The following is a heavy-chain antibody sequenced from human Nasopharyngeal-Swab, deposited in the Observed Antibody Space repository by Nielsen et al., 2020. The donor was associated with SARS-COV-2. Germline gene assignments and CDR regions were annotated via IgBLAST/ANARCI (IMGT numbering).Heavy chain of an antibody. CDR3: ARGKAGYCSSTSCYLYFDY. CDR1: GFTFSSYS. V-gene: IGHV3-21*01. D-gene: IGHD2-2*01. Sequence: GESLKISCAASGFTFSSYSMNWVRQAPGKGLEWVSSISRSSSYIYYADSVKGRFTISRDNAKNSLYLQMNSLRAEDTAVYYCARGKAGYCSSTSCYLYFDYWGQGTLVTVSS. J-gene: IGHJ4*02. CDR2: ISRSSSYI.